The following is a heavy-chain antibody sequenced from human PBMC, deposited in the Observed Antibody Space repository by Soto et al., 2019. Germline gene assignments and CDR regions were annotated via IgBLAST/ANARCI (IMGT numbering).Heavy chain of an antibody. J-gene: IGHJ4*02. V-gene: IGHV3-74*01. D-gene: IGHD3-10*01. CDR1: GFTFSSYW. CDR2: IKSDGSST. CDR3: ASAHMLRGGSLEY. Sequence: EVQLVESGGGLVQAEGYLRLSCAASGFTFSSYWMHWVRQAPGKGLVWVSRIKSDGSSTTYAVSVKGRFTISRDNAESTVSLQMKSLRVEDTAVYYCASAHMLRGGSLEYWGQGALVTVSS.